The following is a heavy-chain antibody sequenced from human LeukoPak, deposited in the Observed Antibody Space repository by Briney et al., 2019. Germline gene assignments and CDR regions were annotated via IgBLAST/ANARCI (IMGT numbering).Heavy chain of an antibody. V-gene: IGHV4-34*01. CDR3: AKVGRRGYRVNNWFDP. J-gene: IGHJ5*02. D-gene: IGHD5-18*01. Sequence: SETLSLTCAVYGGSFSGYYWSWIRQPRGKGLEWIGEINHSGSTNYNPSLKSRVTISVDTSKNQFSLKLSSVTAADTAVYYCAKVGRRGYRVNNWFDPWGQGTLVTVSS. CDR1: GGSFSGYY. CDR2: INHSGST.